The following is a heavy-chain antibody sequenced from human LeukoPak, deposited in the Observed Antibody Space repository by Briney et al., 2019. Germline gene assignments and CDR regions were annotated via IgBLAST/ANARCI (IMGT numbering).Heavy chain of an antibody. J-gene: IGHJ4*02. CDR2: INPSSGDT. V-gene: IGHV1-2*06. CDR1: AYTFTYYY. CDR3: ATTSGCFYY. Sequence: GASVKVSCKASAYTFTYYYVHWVRQAPGQGLEWMGRINPSSGDTNYAQNFQGRVTMTRDTSISTAYMELSRLRSDDTAVYYCATTSGCFYYWGQGTLVTVSS. D-gene: IGHD1-26*01.